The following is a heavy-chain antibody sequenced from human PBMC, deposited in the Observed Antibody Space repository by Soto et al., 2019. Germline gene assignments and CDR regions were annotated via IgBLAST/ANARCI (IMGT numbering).Heavy chain of an antibody. CDR3: AKEVEYSSSWSDIDY. Sequence: EVQLLESGGGLVQPGGSLRLSCAASGFTFSSYAMSWVRQAPGKGLEWVSAISGSGISTYYADSVKGRFTISRDNAKNTLYLQMNSLRAEDTAVYYCAKEVEYSSSWSDIDYWGQGTLVTVSS. CDR2: ISGSGIST. V-gene: IGHV3-23*01. J-gene: IGHJ4*02. D-gene: IGHD6-13*01. CDR1: GFTFSSYA.